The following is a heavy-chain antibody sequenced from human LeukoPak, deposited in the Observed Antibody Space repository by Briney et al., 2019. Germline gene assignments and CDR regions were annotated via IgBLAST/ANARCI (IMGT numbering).Heavy chain of an antibody. V-gene: IGHV3-21*01. D-gene: IGHD5-24*01. CDR1: GSTFSRHS. CDR3: ARDRREMATTFYYYYGMDV. J-gene: IGHJ6*02. CDR2: ISSGSSYI. Sequence: GGSLRLSCAASGSTFSRHSMNWVRQAPGKGLEWVSYISSGSSYIYYADSVKGRFTISRDNAENSLYLQMNSLRAEDTAVYYCARDRREMATTFYYYYGMDVWGQGTTVTVSS.